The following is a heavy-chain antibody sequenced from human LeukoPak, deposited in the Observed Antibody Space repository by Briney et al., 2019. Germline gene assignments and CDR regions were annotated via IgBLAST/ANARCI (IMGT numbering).Heavy chain of an antibody. D-gene: IGHD2/OR15-2a*01. CDR1: GGSFSDYY. J-gene: IGHJ4*02. Sequence: SETLSLTCAVYGGSFSDYYWSWIRRPPGKGLEWIGEINHSGGTNYNPSLKSRVTISVDTSKNQFSLKLSSVTAADTAVYYCARESRNSIRGFLDYWGQGTLVTVSS. CDR2: INHSGGT. V-gene: IGHV4-34*01. CDR3: ARESRNSIRGFLDY.